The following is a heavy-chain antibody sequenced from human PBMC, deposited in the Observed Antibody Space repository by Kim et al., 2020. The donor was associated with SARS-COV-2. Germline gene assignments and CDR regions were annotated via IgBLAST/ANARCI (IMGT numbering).Heavy chain of an antibody. V-gene: IGHV3-48*03. CDR2: IRRSGSKI. J-gene: IGHJ4*02. CDR1: GFTFSSYE. D-gene: IGHD5-18*01. CDR3: ARVGAMVNFDY. Sequence: GGSLRLSCAASGFTFSSYEMNWVRQAPGKGLEWVSYIRRSGSKIYYADSVKGRFTISRDNAKNSLYLQMNSLRAEDTAVYYCARVGAMVNFDYWGQGTLVTVSS.